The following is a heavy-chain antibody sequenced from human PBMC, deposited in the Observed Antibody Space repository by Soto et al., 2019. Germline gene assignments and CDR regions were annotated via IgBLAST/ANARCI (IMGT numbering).Heavy chain of an antibody. CDR1: GFTFSSYG. CDR3: AKDPYEGYSSSWSLGWFDP. J-gene: IGHJ5*02. Sequence: GGSLRLSCAASGFTFSSYGMHWVRQAPGKGLEWVAVISYDGSNKYYADSVKGRFTISRDNSKNTLYLQMNSLRAEDTAVYYCAKDPYEGYSSSWSLGWFDPWGQGTLVTVSS. V-gene: IGHV3-30*18. CDR2: ISYDGSNK. D-gene: IGHD6-13*01.